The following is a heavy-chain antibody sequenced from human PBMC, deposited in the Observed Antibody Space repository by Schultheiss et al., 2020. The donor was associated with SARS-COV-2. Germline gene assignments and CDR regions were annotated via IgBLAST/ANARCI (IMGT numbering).Heavy chain of an antibody. CDR2: IYPGDSDT. D-gene: IGHD3-3*01. CDR1: GYRFTNNW. J-gene: IGHJ3*02. V-gene: IGHV5-51*01. CDR3: ARRASGYAFDI. Sequence: GESLKISCKGSGYRFTNNWIGWVRQMSGKGLEWMGMIYPGDSDTRYSPSFEGQVTISADKSINTAYLQWSSLKASDTAMYYCARRASGYAFDIWGQGTMVTVSS.